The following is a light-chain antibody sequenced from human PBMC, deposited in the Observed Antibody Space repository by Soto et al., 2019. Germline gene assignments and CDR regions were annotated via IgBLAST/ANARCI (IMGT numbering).Light chain of an antibody. V-gene: IGKV4-1*01. CDR2: WAS. J-gene: IGKJ2*01. CDR3: QQYYSTMYT. Sequence: DIVMTQSPDSLAESLGERATINCKSSQSVLYSSNNRDSLAWYQQKPGLPPKLLIYWASIRASGVPDRFSGCGSGTDFTLTISSLQSEDVAVYYCQQYYSTMYTFGQGTKLEIK. CDR1: QSVLYSSNNRDS.